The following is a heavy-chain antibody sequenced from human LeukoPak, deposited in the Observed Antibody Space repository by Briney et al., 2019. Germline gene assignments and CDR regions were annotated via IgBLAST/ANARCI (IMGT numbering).Heavy chain of an antibody. J-gene: IGHJ4*02. CDR1: GYIFSDYA. Sequence: ASVKVSCKASGYIFSDYAIQWVRQAPGQGLEGMGWINAVNGKTKYSQKFQDRVTIARDTSASTAYLELSRLRSEDTAVYFCARARWTSTGTTYYLDYWGQGTLVTVSS. V-gene: IGHV1-3*01. CDR3: ARARWTSTGTTYYLDY. D-gene: IGHD4-17*01. CDR2: INAVNGKT.